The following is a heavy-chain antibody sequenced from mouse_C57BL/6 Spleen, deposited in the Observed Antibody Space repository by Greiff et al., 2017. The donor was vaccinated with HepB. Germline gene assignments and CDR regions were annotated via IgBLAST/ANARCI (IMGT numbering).Heavy chain of an antibody. Sequence: EVKLVESGGGLVKPGGSLKLSCAASGFTFSSYAMSWVRQTPEKRLEWVATISDGGSYTYYPDYVKGRFTISRDNAKNNLYLQMSHLKSEDTAMYYCARGYYAMDYWGQGTSVTVSS. V-gene: IGHV5-4*03. J-gene: IGHJ4*01. CDR1: GFTFSSYA. CDR3: ARGYYAMDY. CDR2: ISDGGSYT.